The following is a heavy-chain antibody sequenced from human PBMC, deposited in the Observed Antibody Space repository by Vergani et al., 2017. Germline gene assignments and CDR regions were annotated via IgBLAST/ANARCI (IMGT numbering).Heavy chain of an antibody. D-gene: IGHD3-9*01. CDR3: AREPPLTGFFDY. Sequence: QVHLVQSGAEVKKPGASVKVSCKASGYTYTNFGISWVRQAPGQGLEWMGWISTYNGNTNYAQKFQGRVTITRDTSTSTVYVEVTSLRSDDTAVYYCAREPPLTGFFDYWGQGTLVTVSS. CDR1: GYTYTNFG. CDR2: ISTYNGNT. V-gene: IGHV1-18*01. J-gene: IGHJ4*02.